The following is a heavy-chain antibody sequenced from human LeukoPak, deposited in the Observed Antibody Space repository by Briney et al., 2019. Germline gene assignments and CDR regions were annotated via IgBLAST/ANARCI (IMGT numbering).Heavy chain of an antibody. D-gene: IGHD1-1*01. CDR2: TYYRSKWYN. Sequence: SQTLSLTCAISGDSVSSNSAGWNWISQSPSRGLEWLGRTYYRSKWYNDYAVSVKSRITINPDTSKNQFSLQLNSVTPEDTAVYYCARGGQLERLWFDPWGQGTLVTVSS. J-gene: IGHJ5*02. CDR3: ARGGQLERLWFDP. CDR1: GDSVSSNSAG. V-gene: IGHV6-1*01.